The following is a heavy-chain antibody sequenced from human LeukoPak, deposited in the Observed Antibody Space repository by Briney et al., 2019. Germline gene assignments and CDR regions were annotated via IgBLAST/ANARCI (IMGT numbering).Heavy chain of an antibody. J-gene: IGHJ4*02. D-gene: IGHD6-25*01. V-gene: IGHV4-59*01. Sequence: SETLSPTCTVSGGSISSYYWSWIRQPPGKGLEWIGYIYYSGSTNYNPSLKSRVTISVDTSKNQFSLKLSSVTAADTAVYYCASSTTAARWHFDYWGQGTLVTVSS. CDR1: GGSISSYY. CDR3: ASSTTAARWHFDY. CDR2: IYYSGST.